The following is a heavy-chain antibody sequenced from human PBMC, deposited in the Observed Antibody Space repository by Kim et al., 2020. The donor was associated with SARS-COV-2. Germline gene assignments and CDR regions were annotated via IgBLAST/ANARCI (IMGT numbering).Heavy chain of an antibody. CDR3: ARAEVATPHDAFDI. CDR1: GGSISSGGYY. V-gene: IGHV4-31*03. J-gene: IGHJ3*02. Sequence: SETLSLTCTVSGGSISSGGYYWSWIRQHPGKGLEWIGYIYYSGSTYYNPSLKSRVTISVDTSKNQFSLKLSSVTAADTAVYYCARAEVATPHDAFDIWGQGTMVTVSS. D-gene: IGHD5-12*01. CDR2: IYYSGST.